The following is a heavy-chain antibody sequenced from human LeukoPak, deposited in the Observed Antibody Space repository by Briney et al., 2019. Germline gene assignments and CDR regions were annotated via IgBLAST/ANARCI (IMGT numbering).Heavy chain of an antibody. CDR1: GGSFSGYY. Sequence: SETLSLTCAVYGGSFSGYYWSWIRQPPGKGLEWIGEINHSGSTNYNPSLKSRVTISVDTSKNQFSLKLSSVTAADTAVYYCARDRVVVAATVGVGAFDIWGQGTMVTVSS. CDR3: ARDRVVVAATVGVGAFDI. D-gene: IGHD2-15*01. CDR2: INHSGST. J-gene: IGHJ3*02. V-gene: IGHV4-34*01.